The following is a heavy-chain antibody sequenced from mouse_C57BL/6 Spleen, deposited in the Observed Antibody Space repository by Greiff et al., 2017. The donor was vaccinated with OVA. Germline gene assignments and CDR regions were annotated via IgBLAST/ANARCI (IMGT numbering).Heavy chain of an antibody. Sequence: EVQLVESGGGLVQPGGSLSLSCAASGFTFTDYYMSWVRQPPGKALAWLGFIRNKANGYTTEYSASVKGRFTISRDNSQSILYLQMNALRAEDSATYYCARSSSSGAMDYWGQGTSVTVSS. CDR1: GFTFTDYY. D-gene: IGHD1-1*01. CDR3: ARSSSSGAMDY. V-gene: IGHV7-3*01. CDR2: IRNKANGYTT. J-gene: IGHJ4*01.